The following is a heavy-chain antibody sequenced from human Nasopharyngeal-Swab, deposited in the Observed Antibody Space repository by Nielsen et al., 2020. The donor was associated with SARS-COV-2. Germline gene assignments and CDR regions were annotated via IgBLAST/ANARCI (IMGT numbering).Heavy chain of an antibody. CDR3: ARGASFGAVSDAMDV. CDR2: ISYDVDKT. V-gene: IGHV3-30-3*01. CDR1: GFTFKSFL. J-gene: IGHJ6*02. Sequence: GESLKISCATSGFTFKSFLMHWVRQGPDKGLERVAVISYDVDKTFYADSVKGRFTVSRDNAKNTLYLQMVNLRVEDTAVYYCARGASFGAVSDAMDVWGQGTTVSVSS. D-gene: IGHD3-10*01.